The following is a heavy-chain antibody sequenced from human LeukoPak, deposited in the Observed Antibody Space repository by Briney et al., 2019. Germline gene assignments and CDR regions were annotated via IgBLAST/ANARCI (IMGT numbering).Heavy chain of an antibody. V-gene: IGHV4-59*08. CDR1: GCSISGYY. D-gene: IGHD3-22*01. Sequence: PSETLSLTCTVAGCSISGYYWNWIRQSPGKGLEWIGYVLYSETTKYNPSLESRVTMSVDTSQNQFSLKLSSVTAADTAVYYCARHESSWYLYNRFDPWGQGTQVTVSS. CDR2: VLYSETT. J-gene: IGHJ5*02. CDR3: ARHESSWYLYNRFDP.